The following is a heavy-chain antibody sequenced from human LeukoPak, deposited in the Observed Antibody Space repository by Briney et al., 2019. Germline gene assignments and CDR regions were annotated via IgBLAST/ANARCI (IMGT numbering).Heavy chain of an antibody. Sequence: SETLSLTCTVSGGSISSGDHYWSWIRQPPGTGLEWIGHIFYSGSTSYNPSLKSRATISGDTSKNQLSLKLGSVTAADTAVYYCARRGSNFALWYFDLWGRGTLVIVSS. CDR2: IFYSGST. D-gene: IGHD5-12*01. CDR3: ARRGSNFALWYFDL. V-gene: IGHV4-30-4*01. CDR1: GGSISSGDHY. J-gene: IGHJ2*01.